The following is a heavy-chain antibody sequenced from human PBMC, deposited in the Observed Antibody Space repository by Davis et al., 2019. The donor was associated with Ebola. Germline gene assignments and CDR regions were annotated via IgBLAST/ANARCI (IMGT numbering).Heavy chain of an antibody. V-gene: IGHV3-64*04. D-gene: IGHD3-3*01. CDR2: ISSNGGST. CDR1: GFTFSSYA. CDR3: ARDGVVRAFDY. Sequence: GESLKISCAASGFTFSSYAMHWVRQAPGKGLEYVSAISSNGGSTYYADSVKGRFTISRDNAKNSLYLQMNSLRAEDTAVYYCARDGVVRAFDYWGQGTLVTVSS. J-gene: IGHJ4*02.